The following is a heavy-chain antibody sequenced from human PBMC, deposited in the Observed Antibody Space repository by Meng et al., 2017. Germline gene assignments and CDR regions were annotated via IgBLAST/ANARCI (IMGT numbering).Heavy chain of an antibody. D-gene: IGHD2-2*01. Sequence: ASVKVSCKASGYTFTSYDINWVRQATGQGLEWMGWMNPNSGNTGYAQKFQGRVTITRNTSISTAYMELSSLRSEDTAVYYCARTVYCSSTSCYGPRDYYYYYGMDVWGQGTTVTVSS. CDR3: ARTVYCSSTSCYGPRDYYYYYGMDV. CDR1: GYTFTSYD. J-gene: IGHJ6*02. V-gene: IGHV1-8*03. CDR2: MNPNSGNT.